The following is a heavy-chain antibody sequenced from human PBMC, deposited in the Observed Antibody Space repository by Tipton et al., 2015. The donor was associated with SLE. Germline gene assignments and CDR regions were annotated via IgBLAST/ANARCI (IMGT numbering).Heavy chain of an antibody. CDR1: GFTFSSYA. Sequence: SLRLSCAASGFTFSSYAMHWVRQAPGKGLEWVAVISYDGSNKYYADSVKGRFTISRDNSKNTLYLQMNSLRAEDTAVYYCARDSSYRPDSGGMDVWGQGTTVTVSS. CDR3: ARDSSYRPDSGGMDV. J-gene: IGHJ6*02. D-gene: IGHD1-26*01. CDR2: ISYDGSNK. V-gene: IGHV3-30-3*01.